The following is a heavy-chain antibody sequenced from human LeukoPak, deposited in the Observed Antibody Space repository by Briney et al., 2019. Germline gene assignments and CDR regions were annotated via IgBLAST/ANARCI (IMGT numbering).Heavy chain of an antibody. Sequence: GGSLRLSRAASGFPFSSHAMRWVRQPPGKGLEWVAAISNGKTYYADSVRGRFAISRDDSTNTVYLHMNSLRDEDTALYHCVREAGYCAPVCVKTNWFDPWGQGTLVTVSS. CDR3: VREAGYCAPVCVKTNWFDP. V-gene: IGHV3-23*01. CDR1: GFPFSSHA. CDR2: ISNGKT. J-gene: IGHJ5*02. D-gene: IGHD2-15*01.